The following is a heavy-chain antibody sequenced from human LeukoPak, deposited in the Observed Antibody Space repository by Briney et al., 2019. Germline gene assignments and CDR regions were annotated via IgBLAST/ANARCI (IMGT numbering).Heavy chain of an antibody. CDR3: ARGHSSVSSESKGYDH. V-gene: IGHV3-11*05. D-gene: IGHD6-19*01. CDR1: GFTFSDHY. J-gene: IGHJ4*02. Sequence: GGSLRLSCAASGFTFSDHYMSWIRQAPGKGLEWISYISFSHHTNYADSVKGRFTISRDDARNSLFLQMNSLRAEDTAVYYCARGHSSVSSESKGYDHWGQGTLVTVSS. CDR2: ISFSHHT.